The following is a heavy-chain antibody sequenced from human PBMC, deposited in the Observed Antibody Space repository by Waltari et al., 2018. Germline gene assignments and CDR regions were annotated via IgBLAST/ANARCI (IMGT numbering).Heavy chain of an antibody. D-gene: IGHD1-7*01. CDR2: MKSDGSVT. Sequence: EVRLVESGGGSVQPGGSLRLSCATSGFTFSDHCMHWVRQAPGQGLVWVSRMKSDGSVTDYADSVKGRFTIARDSARNTVFLQMNSLRVEDTAVYYCVRERNWNFAFDFWGQGTRVTVSS. CDR3: VRERNWNFAFDF. J-gene: IGHJ4*02. CDR1: GFTFSDHC. V-gene: IGHV3-74*01.